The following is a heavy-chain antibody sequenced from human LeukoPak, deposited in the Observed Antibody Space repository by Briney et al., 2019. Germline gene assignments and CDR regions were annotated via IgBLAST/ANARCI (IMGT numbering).Heavy chain of an antibody. J-gene: IGHJ4*02. V-gene: IGHV3-48*04. CDR2: ISGSGGST. D-gene: IGHD4-23*01. CDR1: GFTFSSYS. Sequence: PGGSLRLSCAASGFTFSSYSMNWVRQAPGKGLEWVSYISGSGGSTYYADSVEGRFTISRDNAKNSLSLQMHSLRAEDTAVYYCARRPTVAPFDYWGQGTLVTVSS. CDR3: ARRPTVAPFDY.